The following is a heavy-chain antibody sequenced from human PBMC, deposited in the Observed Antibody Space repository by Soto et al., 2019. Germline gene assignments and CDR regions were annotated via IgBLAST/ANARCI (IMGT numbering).Heavy chain of an antibody. CDR2: IKEDGSEK. V-gene: IGHV3-7*03. CDR3: ARLEFTLPTCFDY. J-gene: IGHJ4*02. D-gene: IGHD3-10*01. CDR1: GITFSSYW. Sequence: PGGSLRLSCAASGITFSSYWMSWVRQAPGKGLEWVANIKEDGSEKYYVDSVKGRFTISRDNAKNSLYLQMSSLRAEDTAVYYCARLEFTLPTCFDYWGQGTLVTVSS.